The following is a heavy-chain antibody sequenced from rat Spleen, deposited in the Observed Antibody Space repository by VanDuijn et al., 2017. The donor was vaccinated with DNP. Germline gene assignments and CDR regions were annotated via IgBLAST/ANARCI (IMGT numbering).Heavy chain of an antibody. D-gene: IGHD2-2*01. V-gene: IGHV5-17*01. CDR2: ITTGGGYT. CDR1: GFTFSGYA. J-gene: IGHJ2*01. Sequence: EVQLVESGGGLVQPGRSLKFSCAASGFTFSGYAMAWVRQAPKKGLEWVATITTGGGYTYYRDSVKGRFTISRDNAKSTLYLQMDSLRSEETATYYCARRDTFYYFDYWGQGVMVTVSS. CDR3: ARRDTFYYFDY.